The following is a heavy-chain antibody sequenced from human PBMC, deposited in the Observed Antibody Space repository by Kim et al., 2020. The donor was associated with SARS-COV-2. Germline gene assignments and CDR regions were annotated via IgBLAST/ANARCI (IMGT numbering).Heavy chain of an antibody. CDR2: INHSGST. J-gene: IGHJ3*02. V-gene: IGHV4-34*01. Sequence: SETLSLTCAVYGGSFSGYYWSWIRQPPGKGLEWIGEINHSGSTNYNPSLKSRVTISVDTSKNQFSLKLSSVTAADTAVYYCARILGELSYDAVDIWGQGTMGTVS. CDR3: ARILGELSYDAVDI. CDR1: GGSFSGYY. D-gene: IGHD3-16*02.